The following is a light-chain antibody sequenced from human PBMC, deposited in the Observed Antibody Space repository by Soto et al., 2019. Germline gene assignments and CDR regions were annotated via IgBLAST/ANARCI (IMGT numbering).Light chain of an antibody. CDR2: DVS. V-gene: IGLV2-14*03. CDR1: SSDVGVYDF. Sequence: QSALTQPASVSGSPGQSITISCTGTSSDVGVYDFVSWYQQHPGKAPKLMIYDVSNRPAGVSNRFSGSKSGNTASLTISGLQAVDEADYYCSSYTTSTTRVFGGGTKVTVL. J-gene: IGLJ3*02. CDR3: SSYTTSTTRV.